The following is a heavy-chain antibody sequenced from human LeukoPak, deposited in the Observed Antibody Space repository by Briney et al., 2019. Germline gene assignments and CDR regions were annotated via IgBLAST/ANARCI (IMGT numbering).Heavy chain of an antibody. J-gene: IGHJ4*02. V-gene: IGHV3-53*01. CDR2: IYSVGST. CDR1: GFTVSSNY. D-gene: IGHD4-23*01. CDR3: ARDRDYGGFDY. Sequence: PGGSLRLSCAASGFTVSSNYMSWVRQAPWKGLEWVSVIYSVGSTYYADSVKGRITISRDNSKNTLYLQMNSLRAEDTAVYYCARDRDYGGFDYWGQGTLVTVSS.